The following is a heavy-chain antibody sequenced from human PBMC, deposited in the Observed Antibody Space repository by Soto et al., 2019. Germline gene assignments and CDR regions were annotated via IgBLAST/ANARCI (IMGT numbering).Heavy chain of an antibody. D-gene: IGHD4-17*01. Sequence: EVQLLESGGGLVQPGGSLRLSCAASGFIFGTYAMSWVRQAPGKGLEWVSAVTDSGGSTYYAGSVKGRFTISRDNSKNTLYLQMNSLRAEDTAVYYCVRGKEGDYVFDYCGQGTLVTVSS. CDR1: GFIFGTYA. J-gene: IGHJ4*02. CDR3: VRGKEGDYVFDY. CDR2: VTDSGGST. V-gene: IGHV3-23*01.